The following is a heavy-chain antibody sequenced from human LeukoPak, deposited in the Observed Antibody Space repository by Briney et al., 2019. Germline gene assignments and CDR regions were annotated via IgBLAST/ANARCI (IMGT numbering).Heavy chain of an antibody. CDR1: GGTFSSYA. CDR2: IIPIFGTA. Sequence: SVKVSCKASGGTFSSYAISWVRQAPGQGLEWMGGIIPIFGTANYAQKFQGRVTITADESTSTAYMELSSLRSEDTAVYYCARVAVIPLGWFDPWGQGTLVTVSS. J-gene: IGHJ5*02. V-gene: IGHV1-69*13. CDR3: ARVAVIPLGWFDP. D-gene: IGHD2-21*01.